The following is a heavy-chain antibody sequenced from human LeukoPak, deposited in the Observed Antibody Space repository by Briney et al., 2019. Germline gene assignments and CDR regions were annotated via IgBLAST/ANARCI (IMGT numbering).Heavy chain of an antibody. J-gene: IGHJ5*02. V-gene: IGHV4-34*01. CDR1: GGSFSGYY. CDR2: INHSGST. D-gene: IGHD2-2*02. Sequence: PSETLSLTCAVYGGSFSGYYWSWIRQPPGKGLEWIGEINHSGSTTYNPSFKSRVTISVGTSKNQFSLKLTSVTLADRAGIYCAIRAVVRAAILLSRWFDPWGQGTLVTVSS. CDR3: AIRAVVRAAILLSRWFDP.